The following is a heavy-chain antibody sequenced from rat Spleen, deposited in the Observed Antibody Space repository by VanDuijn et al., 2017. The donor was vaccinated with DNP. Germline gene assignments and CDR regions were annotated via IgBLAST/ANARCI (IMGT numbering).Heavy chain of an antibody. CDR3: TRAPYGSWALDA. D-gene: IGHD1-3*01. V-gene: IGHV2S12*01. J-gene: IGHJ4*01. CDR2: ISSGGSS. CDR1: GFSLTTFG. Sequence: QVQLKESGPGLVQPSQTLSLTCTVSGFSLTTFGVSWVRQPPGKGLEWIAAISSGGSSYFNLALKSRLSIRRDTSKSQVFLKMDRLQTEETAIYFCTRAPYGSWALDAWGQGTSVTVSS.